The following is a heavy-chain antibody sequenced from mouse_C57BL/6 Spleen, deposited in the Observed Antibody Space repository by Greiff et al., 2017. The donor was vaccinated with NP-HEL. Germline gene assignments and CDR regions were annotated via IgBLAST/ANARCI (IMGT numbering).Heavy chain of an antibody. Sequence: QVQLQQPGAELVMPGASVKLSCKASGYTFTSYWMHWVKQRPGQGLEWIGEIDPSDSYTNYNQKFKGKSTLTVDKSSSTAYMQLSSRTSEESAVYYCGRGGSSGPFAYWGQGTPVTVSA. J-gene: IGHJ3*01. CDR3: GRGGSSGPFAY. D-gene: IGHD3-2*02. CDR1: GYTFTSYW. CDR2: IDPSDSYT. V-gene: IGHV1-69*01.